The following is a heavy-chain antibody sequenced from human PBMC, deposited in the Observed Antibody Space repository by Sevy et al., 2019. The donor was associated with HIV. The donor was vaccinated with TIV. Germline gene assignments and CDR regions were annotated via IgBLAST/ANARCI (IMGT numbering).Heavy chain of an antibody. J-gene: IGHJ3*02. CDR2: ISYDGSNK. CDR1: GFTFSSYA. D-gene: IGHD5-12*01. V-gene: IGHV3-30-3*01. CDR3: HSGYDSDASDI. Sequence: GGSLRLSCAASGFTFSSYAMHWVRQAPGKGLEWVAVISYDGSNKYYADSAKGRFTISRDNSKNTLYLQMNSLRAEDTAVYYCHSGYDSDASDIWGQGTMVTVSS.